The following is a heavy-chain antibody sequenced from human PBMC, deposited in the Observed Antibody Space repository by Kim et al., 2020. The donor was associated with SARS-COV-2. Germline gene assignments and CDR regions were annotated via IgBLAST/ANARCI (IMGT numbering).Heavy chain of an antibody. V-gene: IGHV4-30-4*01. D-gene: IGHD4-17*01. J-gene: IGHJ6*02. Sequence: SETLSLTCTVSGGSISSGDYCWSWIRQPPGKGLEWIGYIYYSGSTYYNPSLKSRVTISVDTSKNQFSLKLSSVTAADTAVYYCVREGGHDYGGADVWGQGTTVTVSS. CDR3: VREGGHDYGGADV. CDR2: IYYSGST. CDR1: GGSISSGDYC.